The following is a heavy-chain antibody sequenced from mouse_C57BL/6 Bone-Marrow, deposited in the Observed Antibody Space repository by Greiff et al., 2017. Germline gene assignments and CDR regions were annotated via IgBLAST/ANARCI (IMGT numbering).Heavy chain of an antibody. V-gene: IGHV1-64*01. CDR1: GYTFTSYW. J-gene: IGHJ2*01. CDR3: SRWLLRPYYFDY. CDR2: IHPNSGST. D-gene: IGHD2-3*01. Sequence: VQLQQPGAELVKPGASVKLSCKASGYTFTSYWMHWVKQRPGQGLEWIGMIHPNSGSTNYNEKFKSKATLTVDQSSSTAYMQLSSLTSEDSAVYYCSRWLLRPYYFDYWGKGTTRTVSS.